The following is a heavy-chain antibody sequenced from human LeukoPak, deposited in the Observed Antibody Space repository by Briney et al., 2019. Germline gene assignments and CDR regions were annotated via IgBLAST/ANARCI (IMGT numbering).Heavy chain of an antibody. D-gene: IGHD3-10*01. CDR2: ISHDGTVE. Sequence: GGSLRLSCAASGLTFSSYGMHWVRQAPGKGLECVAFISHDGTVEKFADSVKGRFTISRDNSNNIVNLRLDSLRPEDTAVYYCARDGYYGSGSYAPDYWGQGTLVTVSS. CDR1: GLTFSSYG. V-gene: IGHV3-30*02. J-gene: IGHJ4*02. CDR3: ARDGYYGSGSYAPDY.